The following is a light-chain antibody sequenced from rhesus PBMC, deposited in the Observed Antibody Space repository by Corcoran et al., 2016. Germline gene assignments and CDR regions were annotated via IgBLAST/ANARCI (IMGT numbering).Light chain of an antibody. J-gene: IGKJ4*01. V-gene: IGKV4-1*01. CDR1: QSLLYSSNNKNY. Sequence: DIMMTQSPDSLAVSLGERVTINCKSSQSLLYSSNNKNYLAWYQQKPGQTPKVFIYWASTRESGVPNRFSGSGSGTDFTLTISGLEAEDLAVYYCQQYYRPPVTFGGGTKVEIK. CDR3: QQYYRPPVT. CDR2: WAS.